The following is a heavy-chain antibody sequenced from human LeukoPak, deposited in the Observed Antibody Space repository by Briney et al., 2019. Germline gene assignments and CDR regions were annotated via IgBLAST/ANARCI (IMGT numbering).Heavy chain of an antibody. V-gene: IGHV3-23*01. CDR1: GFTSSSSA. J-gene: IGHJ3*02. Sequence: GGSLRLSCAASGFTSSSSAMSWVRQAPGKGLEWVSAISNSGGSTYYADSVKGRFTISRDNSKNTLYLQMNSLRAEDTAVYYCAKGGGHNAFDIWGQGTMVTVSS. D-gene: IGHD1-26*01. CDR3: AKGGGHNAFDI. CDR2: ISNSGGST.